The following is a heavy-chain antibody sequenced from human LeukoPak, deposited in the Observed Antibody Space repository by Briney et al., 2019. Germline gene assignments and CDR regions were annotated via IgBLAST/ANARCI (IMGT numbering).Heavy chain of an antibody. Sequence: PSETLSLTCTVSGGSISSYYWSWIRQPAGKGLEWIGRIYTSGSTNYNPSLKSRVTISVDTSKNQFSLKLSSVTAADTAVYYCAREEVGATLQVNWFDPWGQGTLVTVSS. CDR1: GGSISSYY. CDR3: AREEVGATLQVNWFDP. D-gene: IGHD1-26*01. V-gene: IGHV4-4*07. J-gene: IGHJ5*02. CDR2: IYTSGST.